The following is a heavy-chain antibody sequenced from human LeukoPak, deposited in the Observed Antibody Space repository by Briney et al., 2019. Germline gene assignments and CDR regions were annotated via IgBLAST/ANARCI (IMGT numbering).Heavy chain of an antibody. CDR1: GGTFSSYA. Sequence: GSSVKVSCKASGGTFSSYAISWVRQAPGQGLEWMGGIIPIFGTANYAQKFQGRVTITADESTSTAYMELSSLRSEDTAVYYCARDLRYCTNGVCYTTFDPWGQGTLVTVSS. CDR3: ARDLRYCTNGVCYTTFDP. D-gene: IGHD2-8*01. V-gene: IGHV1-69*01. J-gene: IGHJ5*02. CDR2: IIPIFGTA.